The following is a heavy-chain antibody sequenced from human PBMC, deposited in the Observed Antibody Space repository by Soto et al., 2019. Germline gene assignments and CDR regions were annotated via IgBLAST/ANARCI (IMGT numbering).Heavy chain of an antibody. CDR2: IYYSGST. V-gene: IGHV4-39*01. J-gene: IGHJ4*02. CDR3: ARHRPSIAAAGLIDY. CDR1: GGSISSSSYY. D-gene: IGHD6-13*01. Sequence: SETLSLTCTVSGGSISSSSYYWGWIRQPPGKGLEWIGSIYYSGSTYYNPSLKSRVTISGDTSKNQFSLKLSSVTAADTAVYYCARHRPSIAAAGLIDYWGQGTLVTVSS.